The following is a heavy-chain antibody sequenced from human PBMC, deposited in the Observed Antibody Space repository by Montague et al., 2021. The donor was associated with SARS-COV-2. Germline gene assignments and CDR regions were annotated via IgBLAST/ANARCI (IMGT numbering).Heavy chain of an antibody. CDR3: ARTYYDILTGYYTYDY. CDR1: GFSLSTSGMC. CDR2: IDWDDDK. D-gene: IGHD3-9*01. J-gene: IGHJ4*02. V-gene: IGHV2-70*01. Sequence: PALVKPTQTLTLTCTFSGFSLSTSGMCVSWIRQPPGKALEWLALIDWDDDKYYSTSLKTRLTISKDTYKNQVVLTMTNMDPVDTATYYCARTYYDILTGYYTYDYWGQGTLVTVSS.